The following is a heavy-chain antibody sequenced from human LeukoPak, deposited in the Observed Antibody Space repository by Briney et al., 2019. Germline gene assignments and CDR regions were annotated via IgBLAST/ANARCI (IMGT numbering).Heavy chain of an antibody. D-gene: IGHD1-26*01. V-gene: IGHV3-7*03. CDR2: IKQDGSET. Sequence: GGSLRLSCAASGFTFTNYWMTWVRQAPGKGLEWVANIKQDGSETYYMDSMKGRFTISRDNAKNSLYLQMNSLRAEDTAIYYCVRDRGTYRPIDYWGQGTLVTVSS. J-gene: IGHJ4*02. CDR3: VRDRGTYRPIDY. CDR1: GFTFTNYW.